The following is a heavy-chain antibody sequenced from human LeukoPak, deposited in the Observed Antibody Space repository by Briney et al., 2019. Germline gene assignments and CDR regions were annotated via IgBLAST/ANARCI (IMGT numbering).Heavy chain of an antibody. CDR3: ARDRGGYNWNDVDAFDI. Sequence: PGGSLRLSCAASGFTFSSYAMSWVRQAPGKGLEWVSAISGSGGSTYYADSVKGRFTISRDNSKNTLYLQMNSLRAEDTAVYYCARDRGGYNWNDVDAFDIWGQGTMVTVSS. D-gene: IGHD1-1*01. CDR2: ISGSGGST. V-gene: IGHV3-23*01. J-gene: IGHJ3*02. CDR1: GFTFSSYA.